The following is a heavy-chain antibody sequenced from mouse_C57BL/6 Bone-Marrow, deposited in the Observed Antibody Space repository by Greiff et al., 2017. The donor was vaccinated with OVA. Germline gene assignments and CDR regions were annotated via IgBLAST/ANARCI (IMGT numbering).Heavy chain of an antibody. CDR1: GYSFTSYY. J-gene: IGHJ2*01. Sequence: QVHVKQSGPELVKPGASVKISCKASGYSFTSYYIHWVKQRPGQGLEWIGWIYPGSGNTKYNEKFKGKATLTADTSSSTAYMQLSSLTSEDSAVYYCARDYGSPDYWGQGTTLTVSS. V-gene: IGHV1-66*01. CDR3: ARDYGSPDY. D-gene: IGHD1-1*01. CDR2: IYPGSGNT.